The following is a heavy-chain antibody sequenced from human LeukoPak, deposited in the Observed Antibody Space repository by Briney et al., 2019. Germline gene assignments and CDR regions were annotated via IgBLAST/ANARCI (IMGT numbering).Heavy chain of an antibody. CDR1: GGSISSGGYS. V-gene: IGHV4-30-2*01. D-gene: IGHD4-17*01. CDR2: IYHNENT. Sequence: SETLSLTCAVSGGSISSGGYSWNWIRQPPGKGLEWIGYIYHNENTYYNPSLKSRVTISVDRSKNQFSLKLSSVIAADTAVYYCARDHRGDYLGVYAFDIWGEGTMVTVSS. CDR3: ARDHRGDYLGVYAFDI. J-gene: IGHJ3*02.